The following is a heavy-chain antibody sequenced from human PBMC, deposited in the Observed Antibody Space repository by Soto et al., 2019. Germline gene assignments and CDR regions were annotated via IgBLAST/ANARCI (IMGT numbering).Heavy chain of an antibody. V-gene: IGHV5-51*01. CDR3: ARLLQTTVYYYYGMDV. J-gene: IGHJ6*02. D-gene: IGHD4-17*01. Sequence: PGESLKISCKGSGYSFTSYWIGWVRQMPGKGLEWMGIIYPGDSDTRYSPSFQGQATISADKSISTAYLQWSSLKASDTAMYYCARLLQTTVYYYYGMDVWGQGTTVTVSS. CDR1: GYSFTSYW. CDR2: IYPGDSDT.